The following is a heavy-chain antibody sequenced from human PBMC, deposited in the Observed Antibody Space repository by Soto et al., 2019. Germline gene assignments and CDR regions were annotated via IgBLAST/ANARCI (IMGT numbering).Heavy chain of an antibody. Sequence: EVQLVESGGGLIQPGGYLRLSCAASGFTFSTSEMDWVRQAPGKGLEWVSYIHPSGQPIFYADSVKGRFTISRDNSKNSLYLQMSSLRAGDSAIYYCARRARRWGQGTMVTVSS. CDR1: GFTFSTSE. J-gene: IGHJ3*01. V-gene: IGHV3-48*03. CDR3: ARRARR. CDR2: IHPSGQPI. D-gene: IGHD5-12*01.